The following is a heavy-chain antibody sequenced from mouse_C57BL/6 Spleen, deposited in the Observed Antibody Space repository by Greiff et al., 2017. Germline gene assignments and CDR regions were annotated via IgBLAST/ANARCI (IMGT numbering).Heavy chain of an antibody. CDR3: ARDSSGYPHYFDY. J-gene: IGHJ2*01. Sequence: VQLQQSGAELVRPGASVKLSCKASGYTFTDYYTNWVKQRPGQGLEWIARIYPGSGNTYYNEKFKGKATLTAEKSSSTAYMQLSSLTSEDSAVYFCARDSSGYPHYFDYWGQGTTLTVSS. D-gene: IGHD3-2*02. V-gene: IGHV1-76*01. CDR1: GYTFTDYY. CDR2: IYPGSGNT.